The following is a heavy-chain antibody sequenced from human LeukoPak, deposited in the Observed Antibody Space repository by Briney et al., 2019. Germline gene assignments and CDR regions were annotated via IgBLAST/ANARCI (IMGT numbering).Heavy chain of an antibody. V-gene: IGHV3-21*01. J-gene: IGHJ5*02. D-gene: IGHD1-26*01. CDR2: ITSSGSYM. CDR3: ARSRAFNSGAFDP. CDR1: GFTLSTYR. Sequence: GGSLRLSCVASGFTLSTYRMNWVRQAPGKGLEWVSSITSSGSYMYYVDSVRGRFTISRDNAKNSLYLQMNTLRAEDTAMYYCARSRAFNSGAFDPWGQGSLVTVSS.